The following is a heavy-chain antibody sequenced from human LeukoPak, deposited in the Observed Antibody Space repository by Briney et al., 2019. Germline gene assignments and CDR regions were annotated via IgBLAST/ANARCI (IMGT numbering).Heavy chain of an antibody. D-gene: IGHD6-13*01. CDR2: ISSSSSYI. CDR1: GFTFSSYS. J-gene: IGHJ6*03. Sequence: PGGSLRLSCAASGFTFSSYSMNWVRQAPGKGLEWVSSISSSSSYIYYADSVKGRFTISRDNAKNSLYLQMNSLRAEDTAVYYCTRDNLDSSWIRTSYYYYMDVWGKGTTVTVSS. CDR3: TRDNLDSSWIRTSYYYYMDV. V-gene: IGHV3-21*01.